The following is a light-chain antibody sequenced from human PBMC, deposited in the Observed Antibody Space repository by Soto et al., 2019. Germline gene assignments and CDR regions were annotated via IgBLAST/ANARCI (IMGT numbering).Light chain of an antibody. Sequence: EIGLTQSPGTLSLSPGERATLSCRASQRVSSGYLAWYQQKPGQAPRLLIYGASSRATDIPDRFSGRGSGTDFTLTISRLEPEDFAVYYCQQYGSSPPSSTFGQGTRLEIK. V-gene: IGKV3-20*01. CDR2: GAS. CDR1: QRVSSGY. CDR3: QQYGSSPPSST. J-gene: IGKJ5*01.